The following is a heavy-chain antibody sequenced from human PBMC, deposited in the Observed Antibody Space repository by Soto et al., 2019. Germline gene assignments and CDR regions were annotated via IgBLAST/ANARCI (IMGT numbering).Heavy chain of an antibody. Sequence: QITLKESGPTLVKPTQTLTLTCTFSGFSLSTSGVGVGWIRQPPGKALEWLALIYWDDDKRYSPSLKSRLTITKDTSKNQVVLTMTNMDPVDTATYYCAHRRNTAMAPSLFDYWGQGTLVTVSS. CDR2: IYWDDDK. D-gene: IGHD5-18*01. J-gene: IGHJ4*02. CDR1: GFSLSTSGVG. CDR3: AHRRNTAMAPSLFDY. V-gene: IGHV2-5*02.